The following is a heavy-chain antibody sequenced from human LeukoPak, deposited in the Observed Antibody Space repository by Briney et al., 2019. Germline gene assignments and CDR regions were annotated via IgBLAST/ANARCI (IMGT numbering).Heavy chain of an antibody. CDR3: AREEPGIAAAGMDY. J-gene: IGHJ4*02. CDR2: ISYDGNNK. D-gene: IGHD6-13*01. CDR1: GFTFSSYA. Sequence: GGSLRLSCAASGFTFSSYAMSWVRQAPGKGLEWVAFISYDGNNKYYADSVKGRFTISRDSSKDTLYLQVNSLRAEDTTVYYCAREEPGIAAAGMDYWGQGTLVTVSS. V-gene: IGHV3-30-3*01.